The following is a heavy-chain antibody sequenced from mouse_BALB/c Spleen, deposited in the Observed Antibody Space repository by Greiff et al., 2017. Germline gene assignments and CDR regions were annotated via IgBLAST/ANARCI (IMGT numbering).Heavy chain of an antibody. V-gene: IGHV1S22*01. CDR1: GYTFTSYW. CDR2: IYPGSGST. Sequence: LQQPGSELVRPGASVKLSCKASGYTFTSYWMHWVKQRPGQGLEWIGNIYPGSGSTNYDEKFKSKATLTVDTSSSTAYMQLSSLTSEDSAVYYCTRITSSMDYWGQGTSGTVSS. CDR3: TRITSSMDY. J-gene: IGHJ4*01. D-gene: IGHD1-2*01.